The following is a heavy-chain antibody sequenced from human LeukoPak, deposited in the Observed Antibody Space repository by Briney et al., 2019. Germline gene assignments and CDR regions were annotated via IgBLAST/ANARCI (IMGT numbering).Heavy chain of an antibody. D-gene: IGHD6-19*01. J-gene: IGHJ4*02. CDR2: IKQDGSDK. CDR3: ARDGHATVAVNFDY. CDR1: GVTFSSYW. V-gene: IGHV3-7*01. Sequence: PGGSLRLSCAASGVTFSSYWMSWGRQPPGKGLEWGANIKQDGSDKYYVDSVKGRFTISRENAKNSLYLQMNSLRAEDTAVYYCARDGHATVAVNFDYWGQGTLVTVSS.